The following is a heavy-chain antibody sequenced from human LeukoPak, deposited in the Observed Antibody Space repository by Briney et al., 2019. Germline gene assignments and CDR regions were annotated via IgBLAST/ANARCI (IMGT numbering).Heavy chain of an antibody. CDR2: INPNSGGT. Sequence: ASVKVSCKASGYTFTGYYMHWVRQAPGQGLEWMGWINPNSGGTNYAQKFQGRVTMTRDTSISTAYMEPSRLRSDDTAVYYCASAPITYYYDSSGSEFDYWGQGTLVTVSS. J-gene: IGHJ4*02. V-gene: IGHV1-2*02. D-gene: IGHD3-22*01. CDR3: ASAPITYYYDSSGSEFDY. CDR1: GYTFTGYY.